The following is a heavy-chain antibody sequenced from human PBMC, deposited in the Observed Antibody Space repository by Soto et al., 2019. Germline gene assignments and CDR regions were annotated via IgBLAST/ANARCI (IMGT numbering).Heavy chain of an antibody. J-gene: IGHJ3*02. D-gene: IGHD1-26*01. V-gene: IGHV3-23*01. Sequence: GGSLRLSCAASGFTFSSYAMSWVRQAPGKGLEWVSAISGSGGSTYYADSVKGRFTISRDNSKNTLYLQRNSLRAEDTAVYYCAKDRWELDAFDIWGQGTMVTVSS. CDR2: ISGSGGST. CDR1: GFTFSSYA. CDR3: AKDRWELDAFDI.